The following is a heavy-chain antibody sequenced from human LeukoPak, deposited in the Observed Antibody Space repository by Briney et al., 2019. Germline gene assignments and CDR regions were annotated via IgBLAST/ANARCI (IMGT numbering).Heavy chain of an antibody. CDR1: GFTFSSYS. CDR2: ISSSSSYI. J-gene: IGHJ4*02. CDR3: AREEGLYSSGWYRDFDY. D-gene: IGHD6-19*01. V-gene: IGHV3-21*01. Sequence: GGSLRLSCAASGFTFSSYSMNWVRQAPGKGLEWVSSISSSSSYIYYADSVKGRFTISRDNAKNSLYLQMNSLRAEDTAVYHCAREEGLYSSGWYRDFDYWGQGTLVTVSS.